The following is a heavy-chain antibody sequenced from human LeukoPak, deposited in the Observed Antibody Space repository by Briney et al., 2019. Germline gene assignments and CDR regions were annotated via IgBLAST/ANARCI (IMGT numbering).Heavy chain of an antibody. D-gene: IGHD6-19*01. CDR2: ISTSGNT. Sequence: PSETLSLTCAVYGGSFSGYYWSWIRQPPGKGLEWIATISTSGNTYYNPSLKSRLTISLDASNNQFSLRLTSVTAADSALYFCAVPPPRRSSGWYPLDYWGQGTLVTVSS. CDR3: AVPPPRRSSGWYPLDY. J-gene: IGHJ4*01. CDR1: GGSFSGYY. V-gene: IGHV4-34*01.